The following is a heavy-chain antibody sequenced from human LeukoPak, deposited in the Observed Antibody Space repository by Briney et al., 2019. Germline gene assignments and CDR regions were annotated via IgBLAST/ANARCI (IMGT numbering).Heavy chain of an antibody. CDR3: ARDYYGDYQQGVY. CDR2: IYSGGST. Sequence: PGGSLRLSCAASGFTFSSYAMSWVRQAPGKGLEWVSVIYSGGSTYYADSVKGRFTISRDNSKNTLYLQMNSLRAEDTAVYYCARDYYGDYQQGVYWGQGTLVTVSS. CDR1: GFTFSSYA. J-gene: IGHJ4*02. V-gene: IGHV3-66*01. D-gene: IGHD4-17*01.